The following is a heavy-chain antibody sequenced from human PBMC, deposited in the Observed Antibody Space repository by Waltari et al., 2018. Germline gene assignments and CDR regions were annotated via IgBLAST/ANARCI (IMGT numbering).Heavy chain of an antibody. Sequence: QVQLVQSGAEVKKPGASVKVSCKASGYTFTSYAMHWVRKAPGQRLEWMGWINAGNGNTKYPQKFQGRVTITRDTSASTAYMELSSLRSEDTAVYYCARDNNDFWSVLKGGDEFDYWGQGTLVTVSS. V-gene: IGHV1-3*01. CDR1: GYTFTSYA. J-gene: IGHJ4*02. CDR2: INAGNGNT. CDR3: ARDNNDFWSVLKGGDEFDY. D-gene: IGHD3-3*01.